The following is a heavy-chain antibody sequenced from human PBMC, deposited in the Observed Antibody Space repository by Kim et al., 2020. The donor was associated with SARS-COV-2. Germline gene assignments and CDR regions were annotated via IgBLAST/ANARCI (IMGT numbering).Heavy chain of an antibody. J-gene: IGHJ4*02. CDR1: GFTFSSYG. V-gene: IGHV3-33*01. CDR3: ARSWIQLWAPLVY. D-gene: IGHD5-18*01. CDR2: IWYDGSNK. Sequence: GGSLRLSCAASGFTFSSYGMHWVRQAPGKGLEWVAVIWYDGSNKYYADSVKGRFTISRDNSKNTLYLQMNSLRAEDTALYYCARSWIQLWAPLVYWGQGTLVTVSS.